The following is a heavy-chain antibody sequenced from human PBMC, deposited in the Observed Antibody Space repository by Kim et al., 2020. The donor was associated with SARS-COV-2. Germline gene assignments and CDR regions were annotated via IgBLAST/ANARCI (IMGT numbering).Heavy chain of an antibody. CDR1: GDSVSSNSAA. Sequence: SQTLSLTCAISGDSVSSNSAAWNWIRQSPSRGLEWLGRTYYRSKWYNDYAVSVKSRITINPDTSKNQFSLQLNSVTPEDTAVYYCARGNIVPTIRAYYYGMDVWGQGTTVTVSS. D-gene: IGHD5-12*01. CDR2: TYYRSKWYN. V-gene: IGHV6-1*01. CDR3: ARGNIVPTIRAYYYGMDV. J-gene: IGHJ6*02.